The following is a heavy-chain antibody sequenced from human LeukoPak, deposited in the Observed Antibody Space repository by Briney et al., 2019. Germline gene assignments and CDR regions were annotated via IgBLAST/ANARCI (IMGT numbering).Heavy chain of an antibody. Sequence: ASVTVSCKASGYTFTGYYMHWVRPAPGQGLEWMGWINPNNGDTNFAQKFQGRVAMTRDTSMNTVNMKLSSLRSDDTAVYYCARRGYEFSDLDNWGQGTLVTVSS. J-gene: IGHJ4*02. D-gene: IGHD3/OR15-3a*01. CDR2: INPNNGDT. V-gene: IGHV1-2*02. CDR1: GYTFTGYY. CDR3: ARRGYEFSDLDN.